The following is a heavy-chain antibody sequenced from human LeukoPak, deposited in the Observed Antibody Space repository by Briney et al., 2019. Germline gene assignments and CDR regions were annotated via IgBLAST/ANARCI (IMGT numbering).Heavy chain of an antibody. Sequence: PGGSLRLSCAASGFTFSSYAMHWVRQAPGKGLEWVAVISYDGSNKYYADSVKGRFTISRDNSKNTLYLQMNSLRAEDTAVYYCARDARGYFDHWGQGTLVTVSS. V-gene: IGHV3-30*04. CDR1: GFTFSSYA. CDR3: ARDARGYFDH. J-gene: IGHJ4*02. D-gene: IGHD3-16*01. CDR2: ISYDGSNK.